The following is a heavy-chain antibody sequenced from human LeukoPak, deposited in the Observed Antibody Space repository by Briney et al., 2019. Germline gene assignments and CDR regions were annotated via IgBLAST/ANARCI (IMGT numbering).Heavy chain of an antibody. D-gene: IGHD3-22*01. J-gene: IGHJ4*02. CDR3: AREDSGLIDFDY. CDR1: GYTFTSYD. V-gene: IGHV1-8*01. Sequence: GASVKVSCKASGYTFTSYDINWVRQATGQGLEWMGWMNPNSGNTGYAQKFQGRVTMTRNTSISTAYMELGSLRSEDTAVYYCAREDSGLIDFDYWGQGTLVTVSS. CDR2: MNPNSGNT.